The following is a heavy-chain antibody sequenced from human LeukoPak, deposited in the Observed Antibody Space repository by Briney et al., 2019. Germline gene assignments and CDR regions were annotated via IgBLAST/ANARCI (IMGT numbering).Heavy chain of an antibody. CDR2: IXSSXSTX. D-gene: IGHD6-19*01. V-gene: IGHV3-48*03. CDR3: ARVPRSGWGAFDY. Sequence: PGGSLRLSCAASGXXFXXYEMXWXXXAPXXXXXXXXXIXSSXSTXYYXXSVKGRFTISRDNAKNSLYLQMNSLRAEDTAVXYCARVPRSGWGAFDYWGQGTLVTVSS. J-gene: IGHJ4*02. CDR1: GXXFXXYE.